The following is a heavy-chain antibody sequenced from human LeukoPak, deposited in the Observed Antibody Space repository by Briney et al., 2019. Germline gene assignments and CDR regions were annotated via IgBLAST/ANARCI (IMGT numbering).Heavy chain of an antibody. Sequence: GKSLRLSCAASGSTFDDHAMYWVRQAPGKGLEWVSGINWDATRIGYADAVKGRFTISRDSAKKSLYLQMNSLRAEDTALYYCARASYYYDTTGLGAFDIWGQGTLVTVSS. CDR1: GSTFDDHA. V-gene: IGHV3-9*01. CDR2: INWDATRI. CDR3: ARASYYYDTTGLGAFDI. J-gene: IGHJ3*02. D-gene: IGHD3-22*01.